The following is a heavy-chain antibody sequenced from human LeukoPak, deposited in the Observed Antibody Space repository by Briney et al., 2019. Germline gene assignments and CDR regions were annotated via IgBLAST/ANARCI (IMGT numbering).Heavy chain of an antibody. CDR3: ARAPYGSATNNYYMDV. D-gene: IGHD3-10*01. J-gene: IGHJ6*03. Sequence: SETLSLTCTVSGGSITSYHWSWIRQPPGKGLEWIGFFYYSGSTNYNPSLKSRVTISVDTSKNQFSLKLSSVTAADTAVYYCARAPYGSATNNYYMDVWGKGTTVTVSS. CDR1: GGSITSYH. V-gene: IGHV4-59*01. CDR2: FYYSGST.